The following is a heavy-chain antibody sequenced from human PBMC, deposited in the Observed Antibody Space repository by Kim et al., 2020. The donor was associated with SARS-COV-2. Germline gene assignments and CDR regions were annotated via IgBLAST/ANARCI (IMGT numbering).Heavy chain of an antibody. D-gene: IGHD2-15*01. CDR3: AKGVVVATTYFHH. Sequence: GGSLRLSCAASGFTFSNFGMHWVRQAPGKGLEWVSVITYDGSNEYYGDSVKGRFTISRDNSKNTLFLEMNSLRPEDTAVYYCAKGVVVATTYFHHWGQGTLVTLSS. CDR1: GFTFSNFG. J-gene: IGHJ1*01. V-gene: IGHV3-30*18. CDR2: ITYDGSNE.